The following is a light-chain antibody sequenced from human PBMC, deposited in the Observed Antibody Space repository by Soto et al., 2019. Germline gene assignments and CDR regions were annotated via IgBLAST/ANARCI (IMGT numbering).Light chain of an antibody. Sequence: QSVLTQPPSVSGAPGQRVTISCTGSSSNIGAGYDVHWYQQLPGTAPKLLLYGNSNRPSGVLERFSDSKSGTSASLAITGLKDEDEPAYCCQSYDSGLRGSVVFGGGTKLTVL. CDR3: QSYDSGLRGSVV. CDR2: GNS. J-gene: IGLJ2*01. V-gene: IGLV1-40*01. CDR1: SSNIGAGYD.